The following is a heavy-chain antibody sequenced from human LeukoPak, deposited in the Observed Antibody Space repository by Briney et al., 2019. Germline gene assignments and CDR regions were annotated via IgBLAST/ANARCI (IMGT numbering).Heavy chain of an antibody. CDR3: ARGGPYYYDSRPYYFDY. J-gene: IGHJ4*02. Sequence: GGSLRLSCAASGFTFSSYSMNWVRQAPGKGLEWVSYISSSSSTIYYADSVKGRFTISGDNAKNSLYLQMNSLRAEDTAVYYCARGGPYYYDSRPYYFDYWGQGTLVTVSS. CDR2: ISSSSSTI. CDR1: GFTFSSYS. V-gene: IGHV3-48*01. D-gene: IGHD3-22*01.